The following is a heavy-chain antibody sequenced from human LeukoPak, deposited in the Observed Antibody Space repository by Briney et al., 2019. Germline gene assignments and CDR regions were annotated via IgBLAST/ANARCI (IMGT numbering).Heavy chain of an antibody. Sequence: PSETLSLTCTVSGGSISSYYWSWIRQPAGKGLEWIGRIYTSGSTNYNPSLKSRVTISVDTSKTQFSLKLSSVTAADTAVYYCARDFRALSENGFDPWGQGTLVTVSS. D-gene: IGHD2-2*01. V-gene: IGHV4-4*07. CDR3: ARDFRALSENGFDP. CDR2: IYTSGST. CDR1: GGSISSYY. J-gene: IGHJ5*02.